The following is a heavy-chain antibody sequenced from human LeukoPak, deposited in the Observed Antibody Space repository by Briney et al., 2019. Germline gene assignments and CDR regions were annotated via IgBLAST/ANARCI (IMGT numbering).Heavy chain of an antibody. Sequence: ASVKVSCKTSGYSFTDYYIHWVRQAPGQGLEWMGWINTKSGRTSSARKIQGRVTVTRDPSITTVYMDMAWLTSDDTAIYFCARADFIDAGPYLIGPWGQGTLVTVSS. V-gene: IGHV1-2*02. CDR1: GYSFTDYY. CDR2: INTKSGRT. J-gene: IGHJ5*02. D-gene: IGHD3-3*01. CDR3: ARADFIDAGPYLIGP.